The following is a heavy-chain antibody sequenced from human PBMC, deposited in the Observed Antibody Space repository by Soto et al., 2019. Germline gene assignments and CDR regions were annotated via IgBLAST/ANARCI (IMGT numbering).Heavy chain of an antibody. CDR2: IIPIFGTV. V-gene: IGHV1-69*12. CDR3: AKGAVAGTPTSYYYYGMDV. Sequence: QVQLLQSGAEVKKPGSSVRVSCEASGGTFRTYAISWVRQAPGQGLEWMGGIIPIFGTVNYAQKFQGRVTITAHESTTTVYMDLRSLRSEDTAVYYCAKGAVAGTPTSYYYYGMDVWGQGTTVTVSS. J-gene: IGHJ6*02. D-gene: IGHD6-19*01. CDR1: GGTFRTYA.